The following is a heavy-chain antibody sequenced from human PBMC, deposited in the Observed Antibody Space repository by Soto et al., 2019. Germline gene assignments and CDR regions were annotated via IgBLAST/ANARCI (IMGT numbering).Heavy chain of an antibody. J-gene: IGHJ6*01. CDR2: IKSKTDGGTT. V-gene: IGHV3-15*01. Sequence: SLRLACGASGFTLGNAWISCVRQAPGKGLEWVGRIKSKTDGGTTDYASPVKGRFTISRDDSKNTLYLQMNSLKTEDTAVYYCTRSGKESYGMDVWGQGTTVTVSS. CDR1: GFTLGNAW. CDR3: TRSGKESYGMDV.